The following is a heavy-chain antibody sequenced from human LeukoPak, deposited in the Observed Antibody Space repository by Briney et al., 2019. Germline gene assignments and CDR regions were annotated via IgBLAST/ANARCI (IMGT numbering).Heavy chain of an antibody. CDR1: GGSISSYY. CDR3: ARASSQYQLLPGGWFDP. Sequence: PSETLSLTCTVSGGSISSYYWSWIRQPPGKGLEWIGYIYYSGSTNYNPSLKSRATISVDTSKNQFSLKLSSVTAADTAVYYCARASSQYQLLPGGWFDPWGQGTLVTVSS. V-gene: IGHV4-59*12. D-gene: IGHD2-2*01. J-gene: IGHJ5*02. CDR2: IYYSGST.